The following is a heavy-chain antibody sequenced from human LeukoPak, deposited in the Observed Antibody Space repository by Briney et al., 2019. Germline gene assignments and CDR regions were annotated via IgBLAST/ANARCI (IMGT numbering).Heavy chain of an antibody. CDR3: AREGGSSSWYVEFFDY. CDR1: GGSISSYY. CDR2: IYYSGST. Sequence: PSETLSLTCTVSGGSISSYYWSWIRQPPGKGLEWIGYIYYSGSTNYNPSLKSRVTISVDTSKNQFSLKLSSVTAADTAVYYCAREGGSSSWYVEFFDYWGQGTLVTVSS. J-gene: IGHJ4*02. V-gene: IGHV4-59*12. D-gene: IGHD6-13*01.